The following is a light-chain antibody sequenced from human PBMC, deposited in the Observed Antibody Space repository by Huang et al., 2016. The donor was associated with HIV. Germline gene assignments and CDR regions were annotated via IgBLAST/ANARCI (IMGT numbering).Light chain of an antibody. CDR1: ASVSSS. V-gene: IGKV3-15*01. J-gene: IGKJ5*01. Sequence: EIVMTQSPGTLSVSPGARVTLSCSSNASVSSSLAWYQQVSGQPPRLLIYAASTRATGIPPRFSGSGSGTNFTLTISSLQSEDFAVYYCQQYNDWPPITFGQGTRLDIK. CDR2: AAS. CDR3: QQYNDWPPIT.